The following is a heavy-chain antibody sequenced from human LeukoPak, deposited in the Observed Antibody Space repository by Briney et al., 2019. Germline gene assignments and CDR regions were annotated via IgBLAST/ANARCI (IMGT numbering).Heavy chain of an antibody. D-gene: IGHD5/OR15-5a*01. CDR3: AKGVSAYWYFDL. V-gene: IGHV3-23*01. Sequence: GGSLRLSCAASGFSFSSYAMSWARQAPGKGLEWVSVISSSGDSTVYADTVKGRLTISRDSSKNTLYLQMNSLRVEDTAVYYCAKGVSAYWYFDLWGRGTLVTVSS. CDR1: GFSFSSYA. J-gene: IGHJ2*01. CDR2: ISSSGDST.